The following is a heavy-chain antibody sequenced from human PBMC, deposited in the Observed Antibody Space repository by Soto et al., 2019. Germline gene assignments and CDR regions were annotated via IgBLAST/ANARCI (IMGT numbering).Heavy chain of an antibody. CDR2: ISYDGSNK. CDR1: GFTFSSYA. D-gene: IGHD3-16*01. V-gene: IGHV3-30-3*01. CDR3: ARVLGESDDY. Sequence: QVQLVESGGGVVQPGRSLRLSCAASGFTFSSYAMHWVRQAPDKGLEWVAVISYDGSNKYYADSVKGRFTISRDNSKNTLYLQMNSLRAEDTAVYYCARVLGESDDYWGQGTLVTVSS. J-gene: IGHJ4*02.